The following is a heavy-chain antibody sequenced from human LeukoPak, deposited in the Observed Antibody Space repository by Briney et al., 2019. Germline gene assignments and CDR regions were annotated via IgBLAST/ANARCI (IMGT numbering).Heavy chain of an antibody. CDR2: IYHSGST. J-gene: IGHJ5*02. V-gene: IGHV4-38-2*02. Sequence: SETLSLTCNVSGFSISTAYYWGWIRQPPGKGLEWIATIYHSGSTYYSPSLKSRVTISLDNSKNHFSLILRSVTAADTAVYYCARAEAATWFDPWGQGTLVTVSS. CDR3: ARAEAATWFDP. D-gene: IGHD2-15*01. CDR1: GFSISTAYY.